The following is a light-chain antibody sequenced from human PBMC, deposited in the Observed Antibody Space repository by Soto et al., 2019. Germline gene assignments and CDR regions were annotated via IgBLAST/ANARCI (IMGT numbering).Light chain of an antibody. Sequence: EIVLTHSPGTPSLSPGEIATLSCRASQSVSNNYLAWYQQKPGQAPRLLIYDTSYRATGIPARFSGSGSGTDFTLTISSLEPEDFAVYYCQQRSNWITFGQGTRLEIK. J-gene: IGKJ5*01. CDR3: QQRSNWIT. CDR2: DTS. CDR1: QSVSNNY. V-gene: IGKV3-11*01.